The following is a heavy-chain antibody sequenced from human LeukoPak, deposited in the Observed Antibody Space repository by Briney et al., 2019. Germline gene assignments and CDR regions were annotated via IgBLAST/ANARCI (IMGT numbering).Heavy chain of an antibody. CDR2: INAGNDNT. J-gene: IGHJ4*02. CDR1: GYTLTNYA. CDR3: ARDHYWSGGYCYSFDY. V-gene: IGHV1-3*01. D-gene: IGHD2-15*01. Sequence: GASVKVSCKASGYTLTNYAMHWVRQAPGQRLEWMEWINAGNDNTKYSQKFQGRVTITRDTSASTAYMELSSLRSEDTAVYYCARDHYWSGGYCYSFDYWGQGTLVTVSS.